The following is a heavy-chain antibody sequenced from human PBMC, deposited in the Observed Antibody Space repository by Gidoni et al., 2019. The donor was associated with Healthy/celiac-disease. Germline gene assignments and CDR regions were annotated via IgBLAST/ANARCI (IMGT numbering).Heavy chain of an antibody. CDR3: ARAPYGSGSSNWFDP. CDR1: GGSVSGYY. Sequence: QVQLQQWGAGLLKPSETLSLTCAVYGGSVSGYYWSWIRQPPGKGLEWIGEFNHSGSTNYNPSLKRLVTISLDTSHNPFSLKLSSVPAADTAVSYCARAPYGSGSSNWFDPWGQGTLVTVSS. D-gene: IGHD3-10*01. CDR2: FNHSGST. V-gene: IGHV4-34*01. J-gene: IGHJ5*02.